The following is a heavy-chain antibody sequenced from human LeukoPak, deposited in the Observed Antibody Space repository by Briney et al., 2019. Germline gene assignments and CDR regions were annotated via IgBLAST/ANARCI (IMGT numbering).Heavy chain of an antibody. J-gene: IGHJ6*02. CDR3: ARRSYCGGDGTRSVHYYYAMDV. CDR2: IYPADSQT. Sequence: GESLKISCKGSGYFFTDYWIGWVRQMPGKALEWMGIIYPADSQTIYSPSFQGQVTISADKSISTAYLQWSSLKASDTAIYYCARRSYCGGDGTRSVHYYYAMDVWGQGATVTVSS. D-gene: IGHD2-21*02. V-gene: IGHV5-51*01. CDR1: GYFFTDYW.